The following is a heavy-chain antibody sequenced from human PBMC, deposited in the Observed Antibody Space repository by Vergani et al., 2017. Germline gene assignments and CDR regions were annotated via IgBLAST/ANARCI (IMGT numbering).Heavy chain of an antibody. V-gene: IGHV4-61*03. Sequence: QVQLQESGPGLLKPSETLSLTCSISGDSVSSGNYYWSWIRQPPGKGLEWIGYIYNSGSMTYNPSLKIRVTISVDTSKNHVSLKLTSVTAADTAVYFCARDVFGGIAVPGHWLDPWGQGTLVTVSS. CDR3: ARDVFGGIAVPGHWLDP. CDR1: GDSVSSGNYY. D-gene: IGHD6-19*01. J-gene: IGHJ5*02. CDR2: IYNSGSM.